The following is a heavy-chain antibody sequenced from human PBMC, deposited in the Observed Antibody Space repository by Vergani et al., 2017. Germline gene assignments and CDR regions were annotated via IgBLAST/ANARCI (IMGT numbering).Heavy chain of an antibody. CDR2: IWYDGSNK. CDR1: GFTFSSYG. D-gene: IGHD2-15*01. Sequence: QVQLVESGGGVVQPWRSLRLSCAASGFTFSSYGMHWVRQAPGKGLEWVAVIWYDGSNKYYADSVKGRFTISRDNSKNTLYLQMNSLRAEDTAVYYCARDRQPLLHPRGYYYYGMDVWGQGTTVTVSS. V-gene: IGHV3-33*01. CDR3: ARDRQPLLHPRGYYYYGMDV. J-gene: IGHJ6*02.